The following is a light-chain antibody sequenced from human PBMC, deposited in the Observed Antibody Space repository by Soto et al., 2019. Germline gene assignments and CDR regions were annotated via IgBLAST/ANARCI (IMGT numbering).Light chain of an antibody. CDR1: SSNIGSNY. V-gene: IGLV1-47*01. CDR3: AAWDDSLSGYVV. J-gene: IGLJ2*01. CDR2: RNN. Sequence: QPVLTQPPSASGTPGQRVTISCSGSSSNIGSNYVYWYQQLPGTAPKLLIYRNNHRPSGVPDRFSGSKSGTSASRAISGLRSEDEADYYCAAWDDSLSGYVVFGGGTKFTVL.